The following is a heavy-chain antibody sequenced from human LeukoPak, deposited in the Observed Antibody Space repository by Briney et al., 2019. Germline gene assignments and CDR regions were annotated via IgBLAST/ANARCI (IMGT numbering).Heavy chain of an antibody. Sequence: SETLSLTCSVSGDSIRSYYWSWIRQPPGKGLEWIGYIYYSGSTNYNPSLKSRVTISVDTSKNQFSLKVASVTAADTAVYYCARGPHWVTGDYDAFDIWGQGTLVTVSS. CDR1: GDSIRSYY. V-gene: IGHV4-59*01. CDR2: IYYSGST. D-gene: IGHD4-17*01. CDR3: ARGPHWVTGDYDAFDI. J-gene: IGHJ3*02.